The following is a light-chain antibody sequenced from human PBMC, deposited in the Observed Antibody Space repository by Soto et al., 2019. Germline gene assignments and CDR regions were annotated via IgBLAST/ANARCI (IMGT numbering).Light chain of an antibody. J-gene: IGKJ5*01. CDR1: QGISTN. CDR3: QLYHSWPIN. Sequence: DIVMTQSPATLSVSPGDRATLSCRASQGISTNLAWYQQKPGQAPRLLIYGASTRATGIPARFSGRGSGTEFTLTIRSMRSPDFGTYYCQLYHSWPINFGQGTRLEIK. CDR2: GAS. V-gene: IGKV3-15*01.